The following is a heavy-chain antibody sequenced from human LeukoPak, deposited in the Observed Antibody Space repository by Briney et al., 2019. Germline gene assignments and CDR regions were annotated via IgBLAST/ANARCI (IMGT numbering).Heavy chain of an antibody. J-gene: IGHJ4*02. CDR2: MNPNSGNT. Sequence: ASVKVSCKASGYTFTTYDINWVRQATGQGLEWMAWMNPNSGNTGYAQKFQGRVTMTRNSSISTAYMELSSLRSEDTAVYYCARVAGNCGGDCYRLVYWGQGTLVTVAS. CDR3: ARVAGNCGGDCYRLVY. D-gene: IGHD2-21*01. V-gene: IGHV1-8*01. CDR1: GYTFTTYD.